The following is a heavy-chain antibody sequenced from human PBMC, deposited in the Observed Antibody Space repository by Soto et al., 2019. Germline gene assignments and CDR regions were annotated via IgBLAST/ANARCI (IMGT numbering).Heavy chain of an antibody. Sequence: QVQLVESGGGVVQPGRSLRLSCAASGFTFSNYGMHWVRQAPGKGLEWVAVIWYDGSYKYAADSVKGRFTISRDKSKNPLYLQMNRLGAEDTAVCYWARDKGPGDFELWGRGTLVTVSS. CDR2: IWYDGSYK. CDR1: GFTFSNYG. D-gene: IGHD3-10*01. J-gene: IGHJ2*01. CDR3: ARDKGPGDFEL. V-gene: IGHV3-33*01.